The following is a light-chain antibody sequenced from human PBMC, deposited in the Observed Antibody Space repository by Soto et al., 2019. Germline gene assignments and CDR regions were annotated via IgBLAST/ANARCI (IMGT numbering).Light chain of an antibody. CDR3: LQDYAFPWT. CDR1: QHIRND. J-gene: IGKJ1*01. Sequence: AIRMTQSPSSLSASVGDRVTITCRASQHIRNDLGWYQQKPGRAPKLLIYSSSTLQSGVPSRFNGSGSGTDITLSISSLQPEDFATYYCLQDYAFPWTFGQGTNVEVK. CDR2: SSS. V-gene: IGKV1-6*01.